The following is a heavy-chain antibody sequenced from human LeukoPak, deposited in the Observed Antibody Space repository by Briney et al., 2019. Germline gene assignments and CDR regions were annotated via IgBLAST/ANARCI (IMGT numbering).Heavy chain of an antibody. CDR2: LSSSGSAF. D-gene: IGHD6-13*01. CDR1: GFTFRSYE. CDR3: ARDSSSWYGLVTRAFDI. J-gene: IGHJ3*02. V-gene: IGHV3-48*03. Sequence: GGSLTLSCEDSGFTFRSYEMNWVRQAPGKGLEWIAYLSSSGSAFSYADSVKGRFTIARDNAKNSVYLEMNSLRADDTAVYYCARDSSSWYGLVTRAFDIWGQGTMVTVSS.